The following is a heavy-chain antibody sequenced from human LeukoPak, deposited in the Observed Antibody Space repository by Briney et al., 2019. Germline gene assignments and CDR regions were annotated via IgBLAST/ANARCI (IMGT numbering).Heavy chain of an antibody. CDR3: ARVSGYYDSSEAFDI. CDR1: GGSFSGYY. V-gene: IGHV4-34*01. CDR2: INHSGST. D-gene: IGHD3-22*01. J-gene: IGHJ3*02. Sequence: SETLSLTCAVYGGSFSGYYWSWIRHPPRKGLGWVGEINHSGSTNYNPPLKSRVTISVDTSKNQFSLKLSSVTAADTAVYYCARVSGYYDSSEAFDIWGQGTMVTVSA.